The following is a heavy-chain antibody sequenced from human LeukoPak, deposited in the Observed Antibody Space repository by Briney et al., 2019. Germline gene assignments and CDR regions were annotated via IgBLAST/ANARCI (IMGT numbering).Heavy chain of an antibody. CDR1: GFTFSSYQ. V-gene: IGHV3-48*03. J-gene: IGHJ4*02. CDR2: ISSSGGTI. D-gene: IGHD3-16*01. CDR3: AREDYVWGSYPFDY. Sequence: PGGSLRLSCAASGFTFSSYQMNWVRQAPGKGLEWVSYISSSGGTIYYADSLKGRLTISRDNAKNSLYLQMNSLRAEDTAVYYCAREDYVWGSYPFDYWGQGTLVTVSS.